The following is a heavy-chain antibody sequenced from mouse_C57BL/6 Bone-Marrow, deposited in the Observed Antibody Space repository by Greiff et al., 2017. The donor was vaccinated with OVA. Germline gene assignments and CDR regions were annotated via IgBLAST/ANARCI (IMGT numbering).Heavy chain of an antibody. D-gene: IGHD3-1*01. CDR3: ARYSPYTMDY. J-gene: IGHJ4*01. CDR2: ISYDGSN. Sequence: VQLQQSGPGLVKPSQSLSLTCSVTGYSITSGYYWNWIRQFPGNKLEWMGYISYDGSNNYNPSLKNRISITRDTSKNQFFLKLNSVTTEDTATYYCARYSPYTMDYWGQGTSVTVSS. V-gene: IGHV3-6*01. CDR1: GYSITSGYY.